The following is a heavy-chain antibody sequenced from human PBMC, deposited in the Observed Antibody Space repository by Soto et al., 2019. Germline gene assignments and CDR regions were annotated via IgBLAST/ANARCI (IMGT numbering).Heavy chain of an antibody. CDR2: ISSSSSYI. CDR1: GFTFSSYS. Sequence: LRLSCAASGFTFSSYSMNWVRQAPGKGLEWVSSISSSSSYIYYADSVKGRFTISRDNAKNSLYLQMNSLRAEDTAVYYCARDREYRGAGTYYYGMDVWGQGTTVTVSS. J-gene: IGHJ6*02. V-gene: IGHV3-21*01. CDR3: ARDREYRGAGTYYYGMDV. D-gene: IGHD6-19*01.